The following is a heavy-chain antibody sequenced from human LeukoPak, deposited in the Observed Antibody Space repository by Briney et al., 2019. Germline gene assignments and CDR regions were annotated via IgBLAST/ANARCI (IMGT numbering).Heavy chain of an antibody. CDR2: ISYDGSNK. V-gene: IGHV3-30*18. CDR1: GFTFSSYG. Sequence: PGRSLRLSCAASGFTFSSYGMHWVRQAPGKGLEWVAVISYDGSNKYYADSVKGRFTISRDNSKNTLYLQMNSLRAEDTAVYYCAKGRGDYALDYWGQGTLVTVSS. D-gene: IGHD4-17*01. CDR3: AKGRGDYALDY. J-gene: IGHJ4*02.